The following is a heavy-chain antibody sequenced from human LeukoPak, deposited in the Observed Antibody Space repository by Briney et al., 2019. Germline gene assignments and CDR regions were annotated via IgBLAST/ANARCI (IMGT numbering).Heavy chain of an antibody. V-gene: IGHV4-4*02. Sequence: KPSETLSLTCAVSGDSISSSNWWTWVRQPPGKGLEWIGEIYHSGNTNYNPSLKSRVTMSVDKSKNQFSLNLNPVTAADTAVYYCATSQCGSDCYLAGDYWGQGTLVTVSS. CDR3: ATSQCGSDCYLAGDY. CDR1: GDSISSSNW. D-gene: IGHD2-21*02. CDR2: IYHSGNT. J-gene: IGHJ4*02.